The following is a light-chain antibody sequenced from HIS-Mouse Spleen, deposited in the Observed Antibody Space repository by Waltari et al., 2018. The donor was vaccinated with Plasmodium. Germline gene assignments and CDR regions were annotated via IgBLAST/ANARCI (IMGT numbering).Light chain of an antibody. CDR3: AAWDDSLNGWV. J-gene: IGLJ3*02. CDR1: SSNIGSNT. CDR2: SNK. Sequence: QSVLTQPPSASGTPGQRVTISCSGSSSNIGSNTVNWYQQLPGTAPKLLCCSNKRGPSGGPYLVSGSKAGTSAFLAISGLQSEDEADYYCAAWDDSLNGWVFGGGTKLTVL. V-gene: IGLV1-44*01.